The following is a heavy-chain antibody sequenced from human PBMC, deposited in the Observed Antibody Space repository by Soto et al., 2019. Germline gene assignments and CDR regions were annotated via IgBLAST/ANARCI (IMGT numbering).Heavy chain of an antibody. CDR3: AKDLMSGYWTEGNDY. V-gene: IGHV3-30*18. Sequence: QVQLVESGGGVVQPGRSLRLSCAASGFTFSSYGMHWVRQAPGKGLEWVAVISYDGSNKYYADSVKGRFTISRDNSKNTLYLLMNSLRAENTAVYYCAKDLMSGYWTEGNDYWGQGTLVTVSS. J-gene: IGHJ4*02. D-gene: IGHD3-3*01. CDR2: ISYDGSNK. CDR1: GFTFSSYG.